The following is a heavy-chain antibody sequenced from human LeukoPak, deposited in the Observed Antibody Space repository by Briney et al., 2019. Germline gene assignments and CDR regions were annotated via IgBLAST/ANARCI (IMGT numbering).Heavy chain of an antibody. D-gene: IGHD5-24*01. Sequence: PGGSLRLSCAASGFTFRNYWMHWVRQAPGKGLVSVSRVKGDGSFTDYADSVKGRFTISRDNAKNTLYLQMYSLRAEDTAAYYCVRDGDDYNFDYWGQGSLVTVSS. CDR1: GFTFRNYW. V-gene: IGHV3-74*01. CDR3: VRDGDDYNFDY. J-gene: IGHJ4*02. CDR2: VKGDGSFT.